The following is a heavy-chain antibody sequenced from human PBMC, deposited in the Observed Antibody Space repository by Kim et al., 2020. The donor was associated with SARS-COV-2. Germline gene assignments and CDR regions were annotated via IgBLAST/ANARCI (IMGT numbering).Heavy chain of an antibody. CDR3: ARVDARSLIFHL. CDR2: IYHSGST. D-gene: IGHD3-16*02. V-gene: IGHV4-4*02. Sequence: SETLSLTCTVSGGSLSSVIWWSWVRQPPGQGLEWIGGIYHSGSTSYNPSLKSRVTMSLDKSKNQFSLRLSSVTAADTAVYSCARVDARSLIFHLWGQGT. CDR1: GGSLSSVIW. J-gene: IGHJ5*02.